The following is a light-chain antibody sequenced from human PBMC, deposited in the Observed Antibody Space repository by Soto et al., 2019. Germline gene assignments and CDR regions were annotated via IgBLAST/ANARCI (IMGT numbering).Light chain of an antibody. Sequence: QSALTQPASMSGSPGQSITISCTGTSNDVGGYNYVSWYQQHPGKDPKLMIFEVSNRPSGVSNRFSGSKSGNTASLTISGLQAEDEAYYYCCSYTSTNSRVFGGGTKLTVL. CDR2: EVS. CDR1: SNDVGGYNY. J-gene: IGLJ3*02. CDR3: CSYTSTNSRV. V-gene: IGLV2-14*01.